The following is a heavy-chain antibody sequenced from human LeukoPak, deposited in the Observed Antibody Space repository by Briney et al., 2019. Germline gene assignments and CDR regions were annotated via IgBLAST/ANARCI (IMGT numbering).Heavy chain of an antibody. V-gene: IGHV3-48*01. Sequence: GGSLRLSCAASGFTFSTYSMNWVRQAPGKGLEWVSYISSSSSAIYYADSVKGRFTISRDNAKNSLYLQMNSLRAEDTAVYYCARYCSGAGCHTHPLDYWGQGTLVTVSS. D-gene: IGHD2-2*02. J-gene: IGHJ4*02. CDR3: ARYCSGAGCHTHPLDY. CDR2: ISSSSSAI. CDR1: GFTFSTYS.